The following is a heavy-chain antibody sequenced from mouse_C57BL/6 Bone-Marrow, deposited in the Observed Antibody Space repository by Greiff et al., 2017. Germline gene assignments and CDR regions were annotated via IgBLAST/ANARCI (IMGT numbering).Heavy chain of an antibody. CDR1: GFSLTSYG. CDR2: IWSGGST. D-gene: IGHD2-10*02. J-gene: IGHJ2*01. CDR3: ARNFPSAAYYLDY. V-gene: IGHV2-2*01. Sequence: QVQLQQSGPGLVQPSQSLSITCTVSGFSLTSYGVHWVRQSPGKGLEWLGVIWSGGSTDYNAAFISRLSISKDNSKSQVFFKMNSLQADDTAIYYCARNFPSAAYYLDYWGQGTTLTVSS.